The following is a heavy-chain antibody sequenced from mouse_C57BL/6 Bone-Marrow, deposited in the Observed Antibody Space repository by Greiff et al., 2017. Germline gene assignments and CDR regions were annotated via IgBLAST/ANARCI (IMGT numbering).Heavy chain of an antibody. Sequence: EVMLVESGGGLVQPGGSLKLSCAASGFTFSDYYMYWVRQTPEKRLEWVAYISNGGGSTYYPDTVKGRFTISRDNAKNTLYLQMSRLKSEDTAMYYCARQRDDYPAWFAYWGQGTLGTVSA. D-gene: IGHD2-4*01. V-gene: IGHV5-12*01. CDR1: GFTFSDYY. CDR2: ISNGGGST. J-gene: IGHJ3*01. CDR3: ARQRDDYPAWFAY.